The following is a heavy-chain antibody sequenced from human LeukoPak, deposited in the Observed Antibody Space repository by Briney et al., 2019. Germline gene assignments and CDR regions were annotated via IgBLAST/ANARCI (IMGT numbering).Heavy chain of an antibody. Sequence: ASVKVSCKASGYTFTSYGISWVRQAPGQGLEWMGWISAYNGNTNYAQRLQGRVTMTTDTSTSTAYMELRSLRSDDTAVYYCAREPWSGYYADFDYWGQGTLVTVSS. CDR3: AREPWSGYYADFDY. CDR2: ISAYNGNT. V-gene: IGHV1-18*01. J-gene: IGHJ4*02. CDR1: GYTFTSYG. D-gene: IGHD3-3*01.